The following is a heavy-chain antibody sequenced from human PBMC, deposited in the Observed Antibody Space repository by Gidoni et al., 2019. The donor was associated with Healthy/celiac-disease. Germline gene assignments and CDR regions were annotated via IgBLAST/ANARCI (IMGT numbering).Heavy chain of an antibody. CDR1: GLTSSSYS. V-gene: IGHV3-21*01. CDR3: ARYRSWDGYNYGFDY. J-gene: IGHJ4*02. D-gene: IGHD5-12*01. CDR2: ISSSSIYI. Sequence: EVQLVESGGGLVKPGGSMRRSCEASGLTSSSYSMNWVRQAPGKGLEWVSSISSSSIYIYYADSVKGRFTISRDNAKNSLYLQMNSLRAEDTAVYYCARYRSWDGYNYGFDYWGQGTLVTVSS.